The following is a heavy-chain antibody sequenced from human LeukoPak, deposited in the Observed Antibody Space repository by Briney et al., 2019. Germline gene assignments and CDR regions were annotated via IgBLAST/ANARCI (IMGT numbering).Heavy chain of an antibody. V-gene: IGHV3-11*04. CDR2: ISWNSGSI. CDR1: GSTFSDYY. CDR3: ARSRYDVVYFDY. Sequence: PGGSLRLSCAASGSTFSDYYMSRIRQAPGKGLEWVSGISWNSGSIGYADSVKGRFTISRDNAKNSLYLQMNSLRAEDTAVYYCARSRYDVVYFDYWGQGTLVTVSS. J-gene: IGHJ4*02. D-gene: IGHD3-3*01.